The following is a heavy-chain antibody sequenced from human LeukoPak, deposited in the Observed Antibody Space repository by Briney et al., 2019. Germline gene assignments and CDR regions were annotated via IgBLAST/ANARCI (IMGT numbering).Heavy chain of an antibody. J-gene: IGHJ4*02. CDR1: GFTLSNYN. V-gene: IGHV3-48*04. CDR2: VSPNGYTK. D-gene: IGHD6-6*01. CDR3: ARVRAARRGELVDY. Sequence: GGSLRLSCAASGFTLSNYNMNWVRQTPGKGLEWVSYVSPNGYTKHYADAVKGRFTISRDNAKNSLYLQMNSLRAEDTAVYYCARVRAARRGELVDYWGQGTLVTVSS.